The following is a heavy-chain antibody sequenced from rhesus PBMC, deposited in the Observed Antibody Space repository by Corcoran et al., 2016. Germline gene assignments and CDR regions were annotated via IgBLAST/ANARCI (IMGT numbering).Heavy chain of an antibody. V-gene: IGHV4-160*01. CDR1: GGSIRRNY. CDR2: IYGSGGST. CDR3: ARSYGSSYFDY. J-gene: IGHJ4*01. D-gene: IGHD4-29*01. Sequence: QVQLQESGPGLVKPSETLSLTCAVSGGSIRRNYWSWIRQPPGKGLEWIGRIYGSGGSTDDNPSLNRRGTIATDTSKNQFSLKLSSVTAADTAVYYCARSYGSSYFDYWGQGVLVTVSS.